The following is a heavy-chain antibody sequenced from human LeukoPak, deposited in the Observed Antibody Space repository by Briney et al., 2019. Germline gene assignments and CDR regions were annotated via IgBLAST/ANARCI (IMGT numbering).Heavy chain of an antibody. CDR1: GFTFDDYT. D-gene: IGHD6-13*01. CDR3: AKDIGQQLGGDY. CDR2: ISWDGGST. J-gene: IGHJ4*02. Sequence: GGSLRLSCAASGFTFDDYTMHWVRQAPGKGLEWVSVISWDGGSTYYADSVKGRFTISRDNSKNSLYLQMNSLRIEDTAFYYCAKDIGQQLGGDYWGQGTLVTVSS. V-gene: IGHV3-43*01.